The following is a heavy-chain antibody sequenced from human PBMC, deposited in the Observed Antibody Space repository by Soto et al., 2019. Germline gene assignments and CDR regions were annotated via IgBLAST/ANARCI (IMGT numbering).Heavy chain of an antibody. CDR3: ARDYPGREQLGSS. CDR2: IYSDGST. Sequence: QPGGSLRLSCAASGFTVSSNYMSWVRQAQGKGLEWVSVIYSDGSTYYADSVEGRFTISRDDSKNTLYLHMNSLRAEDTAIYYCARDYPGREQLGSSWGRGTLVTVSS. V-gene: IGHV3-53*01. J-gene: IGHJ5*02. D-gene: IGHD6-6*01. CDR1: GFTVSSNY.